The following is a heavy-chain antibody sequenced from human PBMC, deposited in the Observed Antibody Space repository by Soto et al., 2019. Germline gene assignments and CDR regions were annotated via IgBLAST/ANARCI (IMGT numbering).Heavy chain of an antibody. CDR3: ARPGGTWYQPYNWFDP. V-gene: IGHV4-4*07. CDR2: IYSGGRN. Sequence: PSETLSLTCTVSGGSISSFYWSWIRQPAGKGLEWIGRIYSGGRNNYNPSLKSRVTMSVDTSKNQFSLKLSSVTAADTAVYYCARPGGTWYQPYNWFDPWGQGTLVTVSS. D-gene: IGHD2-2*01. CDR1: GGSISSFY. J-gene: IGHJ5*02.